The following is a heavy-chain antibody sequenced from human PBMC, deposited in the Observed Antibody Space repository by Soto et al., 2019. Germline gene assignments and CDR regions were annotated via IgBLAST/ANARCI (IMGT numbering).Heavy chain of an antibody. CDR1: GFTFSNAW. Sequence: EVQLVESGGGLVKPGGSLRLSCAASGFTFSNAWMNWVRQAPGKGLEWVGRIRSNADGGTADYAAPVKGRFTFSRDDSQNTLFLQMNSLKAGATAVYFCTTSISGLVTGHWGQGTLVTVSS. J-gene: IGHJ4*02. V-gene: IGHV3-15*07. CDR2: IRSNADGGTA. D-gene: IGHD3-3*01. CDR3: TTSISGLVTGH.